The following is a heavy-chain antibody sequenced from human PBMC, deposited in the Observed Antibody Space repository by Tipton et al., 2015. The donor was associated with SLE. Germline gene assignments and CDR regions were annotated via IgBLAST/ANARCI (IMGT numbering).Heavy chain of an antibody. J-gene: IGHJ3*02. CDR2: INHSGST. Sequence: TLSLTCAVYGGSFSGYYWSWIRQPPGKGLEWIGEINHSGSTNYNPSLKSRVTISVDTSKNQFSLKLSSVTAADTAVYYCARGPDYYDSSGYPDAFDIWGQGTMVTVSS. V-gene: IGHV4-34*01. D-gene: IGHD3-22*01. CDR3: ARGPDYYDSSGYPDAFDI. CDR1: GGSFSGYY.